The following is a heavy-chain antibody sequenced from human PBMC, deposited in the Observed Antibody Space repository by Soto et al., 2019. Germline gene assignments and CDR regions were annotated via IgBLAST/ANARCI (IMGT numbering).Heavy chain of an antibody. D-gene: IGHD4-17*01. J-gene: IGHJ2*01. V-gene: IGHV3-23*01. CDR3: AKDRTTVTTTWYFDR. CDR2: ISGSGGNT. CDR1: GFTFSSYA. Sequence: EVQLLESGGGLAQPGGSLRLSCAASGFTFSSYAMSWVRQAPGKGLEWVSAISGSGGNTYYADSVKGRFTLSRDNSKNALYLQMNGLRAEDTAVYYCAKDRTTVTTTWYFDRWGRGTLVTVSS.